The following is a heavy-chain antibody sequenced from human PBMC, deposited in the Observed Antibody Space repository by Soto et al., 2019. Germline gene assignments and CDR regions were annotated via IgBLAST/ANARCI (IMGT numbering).Heavy chain of an antibody. V-gene: IGHV4-4*07. J-gene: IGHJ6*02. CDR3: ARDHHYDFWSGPPHYGMDV. D-gene: IGHD3-3*01. Sequence: SETLSLTCSVSGGSMRSYYWNWLRQPAGKGLEWIGRIYSGSTNYNPSLKSRVTISVDKSKNQFSLKLSSVTAADTAVYYCARDHHYDFWSGPPHYGMDVWGQGTTVTVSS. CDR1: GGSMRSYY. CDR2: IYSGST.